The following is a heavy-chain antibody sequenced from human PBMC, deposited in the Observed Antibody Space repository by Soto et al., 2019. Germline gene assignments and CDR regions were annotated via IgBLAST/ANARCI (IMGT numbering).Heavy chain of an antibody. CDR3: ARSGAAGAGRNWFDP. CDR2: IYHSGST. V-gene: IGHV4-59*01. CDR1: GGSIGSYY. D-gene: IGHD6-13*01. J-gene: IGHJ5*02. Sequence: QVQLQESGPGLVKPSETLSLTCTISGGSIGSYYWSRIRQPPGKGLEWIGNIYHSGSTNYNPSLKSRVTISVDTSKNQFALKLNSVTAADTAVYYCARSGAAGAGRNWFDPWGQGTLVTVSS.